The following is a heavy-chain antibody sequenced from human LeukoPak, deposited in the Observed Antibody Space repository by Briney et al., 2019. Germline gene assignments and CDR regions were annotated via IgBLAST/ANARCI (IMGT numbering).Heavy chain of an antibody. CDR2: ISSSVSTI. J-gene: IGHJ4*02. D-gene: IGHD2-2*02. Sequence: PGGSLRLSCAASGFTFSVHYMSWIRQAPGNGQEWVSYISSSVSTIYYADSLKGRFTISRYNAKNSLYLQRNSLKDEDTALYYCARGYCSSTSCYRYFDYWGQGTLVTVSS. CDR3: ARGYCSSTSCYRYFDY. V-gene: IGHV3-11*04. CDR1: GFTFSVHY.